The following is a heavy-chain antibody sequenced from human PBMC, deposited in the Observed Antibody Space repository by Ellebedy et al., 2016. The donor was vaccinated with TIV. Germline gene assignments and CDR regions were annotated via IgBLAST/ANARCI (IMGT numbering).Heavy chain of an antibody. Sequence: ASVKVSCXASGYTFTTYGITWVRQAPGQGLEYMGWISAYNGNTDYAQKLQGRVTLTTDTSTTTAYMGLRSLRSDDTAVYYCARGLRIGYSFNYCDPWGQGTLVTVSS. CDR2: ISAYNGNT. D-gene: IGHD4-11*01. CDR3: ARGLRIGYSFNYCDP. J-gene: IGHJ5*02. CDR1: GYTFTTYG. V-gene: IGHV1-18*01.